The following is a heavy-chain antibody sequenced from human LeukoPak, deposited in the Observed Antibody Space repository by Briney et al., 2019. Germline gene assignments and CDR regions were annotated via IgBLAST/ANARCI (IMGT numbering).Heavy chain of an antibody. CDR3: ARRRLPYYYYMDV. CDR1: GGSFSGYY. V-gene: IGHV4-34*01. Sequence: SETLSLTCAVYGGSFSGYYWSWIRQPPVKGLEWIGEINHSGSTNYNPSLKSRVTISVDTSKNQFSLKLSSVTAADTAVYHCARRRLPYYYYMDVWGKGTTVTVSS. CDR2: INHSGST. J-gene: IGHJ6*03. D-gene: IGHD6-6*01.